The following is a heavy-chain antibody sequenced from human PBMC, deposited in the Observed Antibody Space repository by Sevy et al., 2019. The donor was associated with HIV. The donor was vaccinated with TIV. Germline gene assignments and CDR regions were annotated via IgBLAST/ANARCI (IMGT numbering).Heavy chain of an antibody. D-gene: IGHD3-22*01. J-gene: IGHJ3*02. CDR3: ARDYYDSSGLRSGAFDI. CDR1: GFTFSSYS. CDR2: ISSSSSTI. V-gene: IGHV3-48*02. Sequence: GGSLRLSCAASGFTFSSYSMNWVRQAPGKGLEWVSYISSSSSTIYYADSVKGRFTISRDNAMNSLYLQMNSLRDEDTAVYYCARDYYDSSGLRSGAFDIWGQGTMVTVSS.